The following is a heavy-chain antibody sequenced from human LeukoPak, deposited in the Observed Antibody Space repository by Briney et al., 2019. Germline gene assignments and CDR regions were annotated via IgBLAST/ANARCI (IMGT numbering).Heavy chain of an antibody. CDR1: GFTFGDYA. CDR3: TRAPHPRCSSSGCYLDY. J-gene: IGHJ4*02. D-gene: IGHD2-2*01. Sequence: PGRSLRLSCSTSGFTFGDYAMSWVRQAPGKGLEWVGFIQAKAYGGATKYAAPVNGRFSISRDDSQSIANLQMNDLKTEDTAVYYCTRAPHPRCSSSGCYLDYWGQGTLVTDSS. CDR2: IQAKAYGGAT. V-gene: IGHV3-49*04.